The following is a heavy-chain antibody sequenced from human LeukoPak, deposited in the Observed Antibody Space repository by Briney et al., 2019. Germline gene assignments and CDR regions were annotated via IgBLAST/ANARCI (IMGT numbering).Heavy chain of an antibody. D-gene: IGHD2-2*01. Sequence: GGSLRLSCAASGFTFSSYWMSWVRQAPGKGLEWVANIKQDGSEKYYVDSVKGRFTISRDNAKNSLYLQMNSLRAEDTAVYYCRTGVPAALPSDYYYYYMDVWGKGTTVTVSS. J-gene: IGHJ6*03. CDR3: RTGVPAALPSDYYYYYMDV. V-gene: IGHV3-7*01. CDR1: GFTFSSYW. CDR2: IKQDGSEK.